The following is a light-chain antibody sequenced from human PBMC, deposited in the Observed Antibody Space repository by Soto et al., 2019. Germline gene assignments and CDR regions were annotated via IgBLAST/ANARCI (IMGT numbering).Light chain of an antibody. J-gene: IGLJ1*01. CDR2: DVS. V-gene: IGLV2-14*03. CDR1: SSDVGGYNY. CDR3: SSYTTSNTRQIV. Sequence: QSALTQPASVSGSPGQSITISCTGTSSDVGGYNYVSWYQHHPGKAPKLMIYDVSNRPSGVSNRFSGSKSGNTASLTISVLQPEYEADYYCSSYTTSNTRQIVFGTGTKVP.